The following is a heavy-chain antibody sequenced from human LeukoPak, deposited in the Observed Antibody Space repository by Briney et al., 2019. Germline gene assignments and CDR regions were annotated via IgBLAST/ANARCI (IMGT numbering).Heavy chain of an antibody. Sequence: GGSLRLSCAASGFTFSSYDMHWVRQAPGKGLEWVAFIRFGGNNKYYADSVKGRFTISRDNSRNTLYLQMNSLRPEDTAVYYCAKGGYESSGYYFYYYMDVWGKGTTVTISS. CDR2: IRFGGNNK. D-gene: IGHD3-22*01. CDR3: AKGGYESSGYYFYYYMDV. J-gene: IGHJ6*03. V-gene: IGHV3-30*02. CDR1: GFTFSSYD.